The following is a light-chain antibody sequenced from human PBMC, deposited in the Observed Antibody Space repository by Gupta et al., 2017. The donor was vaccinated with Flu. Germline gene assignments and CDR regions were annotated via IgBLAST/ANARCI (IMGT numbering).Light chain of an antibody. J-gene: IGKJ3*01. CDR1: PPISSS. Sequence: PGERATLPCRASPPISSSLSWYQQKPGQAPRLLIYDASKRATGIPARFSGSGSGTDFTLIVSSLEPEDFATYYCQQRTKWSLTFTFGPGTKVDMK. CDR2: DAS. CDR3: QQRTKWSLTFT. V-gene: IGKV3-11*01.